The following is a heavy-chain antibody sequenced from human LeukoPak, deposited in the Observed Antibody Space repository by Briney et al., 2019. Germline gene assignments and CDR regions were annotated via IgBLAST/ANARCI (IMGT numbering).Heavy chain of an antibody. V-gene: IGHV3-21*01. D-gene: IGHD4-17*01. J-gene: IGHJ4*02. CDR1: GFTFNTYT. CDR2: ISSDSTYI. Sequence: GGSLRLSCAASGFTFNTYTMNWVRQAPGKGLEWVSSISSDSTYIYYADSVRGRFTISRANAKNSLYLQMNSLRAEDTAVYYCASDLRYPANWGQGTLVTVSS. CDR3: ASDLRYPAN.